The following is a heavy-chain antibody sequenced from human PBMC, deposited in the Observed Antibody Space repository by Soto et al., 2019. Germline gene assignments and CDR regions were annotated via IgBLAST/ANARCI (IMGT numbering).Heavy chain of an antibody. V-gene: IGHV3-23*01. D-gene: IGHD3-22*01. Sequence: EVQLLESGGGLVQPGGSLRLSCAASGFTFSSYAMSWVRQAPGKGLEWVSTISGSGASTYYADAVKGRFTVSRDNSKTTXYXXMNSLRAEDTARYYCAKVGDDSRGYYYYHYSGMDVWGQGTTVTVSS. CDR1: GFTFSSYA. CDR3: AKVGDDSRGYYYYHYSGMDV. CDR2: ISGSGAST. J-gene: IGHJ6*02.